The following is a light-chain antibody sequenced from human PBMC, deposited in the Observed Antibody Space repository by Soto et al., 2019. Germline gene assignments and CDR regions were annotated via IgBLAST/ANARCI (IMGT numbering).Light chain of an antibody. J-gene: IGLJ2*01. CDR1: RSDVGRYKH. Sequence: QSALTQPPSVSGSPGQSVSISCTGTRSDVGRYKHVSWYQQPPGTAPKLMIYDVSNRPSGVPDRFSGSKSGNTASLTISGLQPEDEAVYYCSSYTGSSPLVVFGGGTKLTVL. V-gene: IGLV2-18*02. CDR3: SSYTGSSPLVV. CDR2: DVS.